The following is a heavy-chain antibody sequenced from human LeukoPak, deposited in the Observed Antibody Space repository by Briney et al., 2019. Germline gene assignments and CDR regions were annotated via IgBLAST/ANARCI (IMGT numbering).Heavy chain of an antibody. Sequence: SETLSLTCTVSGGSISSSNYYWGWIRRPPGKGLEWIGTIFYSGSTYYNPSLKSRVTISADSSKNQFSLKLSSVTAADTAVYYCARRVVTTIPKGDYFDYWGQGTLVTVSS. V-gene: IGHV4-39*01. CDR1: GGSISSSNYY. J-gene: IGHJ4*02. CDR3: ARRVVTTIPKGDYFDY. D-gene: IGHD5-12*01. CDR2: IFYSGST.